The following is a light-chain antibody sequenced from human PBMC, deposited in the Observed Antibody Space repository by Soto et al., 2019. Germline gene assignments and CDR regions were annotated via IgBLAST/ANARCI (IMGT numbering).Light chain of an antibody. CDR2: LNSDGSH. V-gene: IGLV4-69*01. CDR3: QTWGTGLWV. CDR1: SGHNSYA. J-gene: IGLJ3*02. Sequence: QSVLTQSPSASASLGASVKLTCTLSSGHNSYAIAWHQQQPEKGPRFLMKLNSDGSHNKGDGIPDRFSGSSSGAERYLTISSLQSEDEADYYCQTWGTGLWVFGGGTQLTVL.